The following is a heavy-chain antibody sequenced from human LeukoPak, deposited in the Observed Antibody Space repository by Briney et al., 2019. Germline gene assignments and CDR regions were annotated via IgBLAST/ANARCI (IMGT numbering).Heavy chain of an antibody. V-gene: IGHV3-30*01. CDR3: ASSSPLGYCSGGSCYGRQRYYGMDV. CDR2: ISYDGSNK. D-gene: IGHD2-15*01. Sequence: GRSLRLSCAASGFTFSSYAMHWVRQAPGKGLEWVAVISYDGSNKYYADSVKGRFTISRDNSKNTLYLQMNSLRSEDTAVYYCASSSPLGYCSGGSCYGRQRYYGMDVWGQGTTVTVSS. J-gene: IGHJ6*02. CDR1: GFTFSSYA.